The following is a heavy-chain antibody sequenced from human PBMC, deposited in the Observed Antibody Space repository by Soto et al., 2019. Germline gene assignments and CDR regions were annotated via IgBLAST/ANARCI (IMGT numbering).Heavy chain of an antibody. Sequence: GGSLRLSCAASGFTFSSYTMKWVRQAPGKGLEWVASISSSYYIKYADSVKGRFTISRDNAKNSLYLQMNSLRAEDTAVYYCARGDVVVLTATSNFDYWGQGTLVTVSS. J-gene: IGHJ4*02. CDR3: ARGDVVVLTATSNFDY. V-gene: IGHV3-21*01. CDR2: ISSSYYI. CDR1: GFTFSSYT. D-gene: IGHD2-21*02.